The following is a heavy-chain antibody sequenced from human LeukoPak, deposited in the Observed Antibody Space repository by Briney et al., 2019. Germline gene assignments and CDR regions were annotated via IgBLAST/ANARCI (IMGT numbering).Heavy chain of an antibody. D-gene: IGHD5-18*01. J-gene: IGHJ6*02. V-gene: IGHV3-30-3*01. CDR2: ILYDGNNK. CDR3: ARGRKYSYGTYYYGLDV. CDR1: GFTFSTYA. Sequence: GGSLRLSCVASGFTFSTYAMHWVRQAPGKGLEWVAVILYDGNNKYYADSVKGRFTISRDNSKNTLYLQMNSLRAEDTAVYYCARGRKYSYGTYYYGLDVWGQGTTVTVSS.